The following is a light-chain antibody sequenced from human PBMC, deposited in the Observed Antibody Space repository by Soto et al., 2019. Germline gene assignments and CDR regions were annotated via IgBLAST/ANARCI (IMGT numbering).Light chain of an antibody. CDR2: SAS. Sequence: DIQLTQSPSVLSASVGDTVTITCRASQALSTYLAWYQQKPGKAPDLLIYSASTLQSGVPSRFSGSGSETDFSLTIRALQPEDFATYYCQQLSRYPLTFGGGTKVDIK. J-gene: IGKJ4*01. CDR3: QQLSRYPLT. V-gene: IGKV1-9*01. CDR1: QALSTY.